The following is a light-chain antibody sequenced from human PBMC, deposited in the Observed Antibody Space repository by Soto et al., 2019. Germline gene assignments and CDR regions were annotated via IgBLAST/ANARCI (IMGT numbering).Light chain of an antibody. J-gene: IGKJ1*01. V-gene: IGKV1-5*03. Sequence: DIQMTQSPSTLSASVGDRVTITCRASQSISSWLAWYQQKPGKAPKLLIYKASSLESGVPSRFSGSGSGTEFTLTICILQLDDFVTSYCPQSWTFGQGTNVEIK. CDR1: QSISSW. CDR2: KAS. CDR3: PQSWT.